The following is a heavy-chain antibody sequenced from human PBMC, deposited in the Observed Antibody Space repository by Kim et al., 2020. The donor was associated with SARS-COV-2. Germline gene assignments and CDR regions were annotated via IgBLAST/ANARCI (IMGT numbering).Heavy chain of an antibody. CDR1: GYTFTSYA. Sequence: ASVKVSCKASGYTFTSYAMNWVRQAPGQGLEWMGWINTNTGNPTYAQGFTGRFVFSLDTSVSTAYLQISSLKAEDTAVYYCARARGYWHYPPNIAAAGTQSFDYWGQGTLVTVSS. J-gene: IGHJ4*02. CDR2: INTNTGNP. CDR3: ARARGYWHYPPNIAAAGTQSFDY. V-gene: IGHV7-4-1*02. D-gene: IGHD6-13*01.